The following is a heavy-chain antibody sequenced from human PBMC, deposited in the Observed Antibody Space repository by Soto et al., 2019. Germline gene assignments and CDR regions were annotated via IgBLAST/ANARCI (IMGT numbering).Heavy chain of an antibody. CDR1: GYTFTSYY. Sequence: ASVKVSWKASGYTFTSYYMHWVRQAPGQGLEWMGIINPSGGSTSYAQKFQGRVTMTRDTSTSTVYMELSSLRSEDTAVYYCARGGHIAVVTDSFDYWGQGTLVTVSS. D-gene: IGHD2-21*02. V-gene: IGHV1-46*03. CDR3: ARGGHIAVVTDSFDY. CDR2: INPSGGST. J-gene: IGHJ4*02.